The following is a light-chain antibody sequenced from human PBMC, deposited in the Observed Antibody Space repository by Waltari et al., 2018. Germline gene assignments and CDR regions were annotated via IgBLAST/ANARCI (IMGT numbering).Light chain of an antibody. J-gene: IGKJ1*01. CDR1: QSLTSSF. Sequence: DIVLTQSPATLSLSPGDRATLPCGASQSLTSSFLAWYQHKPGLAPRLLIYDASNSATGIPDRFSGSGSGTDFTLTISRLEPEDFAVYYCQQYGYSAPWTFGQGTKVEIK. CDR3: QQYGYSAPWT. CDR2: DAS. V-gene: IGKV3D-20*01.